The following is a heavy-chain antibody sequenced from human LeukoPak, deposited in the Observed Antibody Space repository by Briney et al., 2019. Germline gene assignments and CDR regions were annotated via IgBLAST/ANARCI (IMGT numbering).Heavy chain of an antibody. D-gene: IGHD2-2*02. Sequence: GGSLRLSCAASGFTFSSYEMNWVRQAPGKGLEWVSYISSSGSTIYYADSVKGRFTISRDNAKNSLYLQMNSLRAEDTAVYYCARAGGEAAAAIDAFDIWGQGTMVTVSS. J-gene: IGHJ3*02. CDR3: ARAGGEAAAAIDAFDI. CDR1: GFTFSSYE. V-gene: IGHV3-48*03. CDR2: ISSSGSTI.